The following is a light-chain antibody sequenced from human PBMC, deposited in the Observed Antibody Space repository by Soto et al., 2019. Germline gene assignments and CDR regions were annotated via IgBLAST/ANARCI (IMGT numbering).Light chain of an antibody. CDR3: YSATDNIRI. J-gene: IGLJ2*01. V-gene: IGLV3-27*01. Sequence: SYELTQPSSVSVSPGQTARITCSGDILTKNYARWFQQKPGQAPLLLIYKDKERPSGIPERFSGSSSGTTVTLTISGAQVEDAADYYCYSATDNIRIFGGGTQLTVL. CDR1: ILTKNY. CDR2: KDK.